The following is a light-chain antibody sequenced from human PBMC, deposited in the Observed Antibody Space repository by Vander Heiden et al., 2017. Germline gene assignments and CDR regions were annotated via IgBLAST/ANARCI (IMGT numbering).Light chain of an antibody. CDR2: HNS. CDR1: SSNIGAGYG. CDR3: QSSDSSLSGFRV. Sequence: QSVLTQPPSVSAAPGQRIIISCTGSSSNIGAGYGVHWYQQLPATAPQLLIVHNSNRPSGVPDRFSCSTSGTSASLVIYGLQTEDEADYFCQSSDSSLSGFRVFGGGTKLTVL. V-gene: IGLV1-40*01. J-gene: IGLJ3*02.